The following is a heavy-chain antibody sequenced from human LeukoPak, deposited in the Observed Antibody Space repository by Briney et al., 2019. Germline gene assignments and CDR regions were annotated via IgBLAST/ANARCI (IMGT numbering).Heavy chain of an antibody. D-gene: IGHD4-17*01. CDR3: ARQVYDYGDYVLWFDP. CDR2: IYYSGST. V-gene: IGHV4-39*01. J-gene: IGHJ5*02. CDR1: GGSLSSSSYY. Sequence: SETLSLTCTVSGGSLSSSSYYWGWIRQPPGKGLEWIGSIYYSGSTYYNPSLKSRVTISVDTSKNQFSLKLSSVTAADTAVYYCARQVYDYGDYVLWFDPWGQGTLVTVSS.